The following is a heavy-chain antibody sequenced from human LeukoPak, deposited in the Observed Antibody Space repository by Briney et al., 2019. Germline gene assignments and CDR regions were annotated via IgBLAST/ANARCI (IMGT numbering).Heavy chain of an antibody. Sequence: GGSLRLSCAASGFTFSSYWMHWVRQAPGKGLVWVSRINTDGSSTSYADSVKGRFTISRDNAKNTLYLQMNSLRAEDTAVYYCAREAGTVAHLDVWGKGTTVTVSS. CDR2: INTDGSST. V-gene: IGHV3-74*01. J-gene: IGHJ6*04. CDR3: AREAGTVAHLDV. CDR1: GFTFSSYW. D-gene: IGHD4-23*01.